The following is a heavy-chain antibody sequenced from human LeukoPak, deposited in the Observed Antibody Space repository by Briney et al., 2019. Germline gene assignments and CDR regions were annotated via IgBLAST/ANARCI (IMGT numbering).Heavy chain of an antibody. J-gene: IGHJ3*02. V-gene: IGHV4-38-2*02. CDR3: ARDDSSGYYPDAFDI. CDR1: GYSISGGYY. CDR2: IYHSGST. D-gene: IGHD3-22*01. Sequence: PSETLSLTCTVSGYSISGGYYWGWIRQPPGKGLEWIGSIYHSGSTYYNPSLKSRVTISVDTSKNQFSLKLSSVTAADTAVYYCARDDSSGYYPDAFDIWGQGTMVTVSS.